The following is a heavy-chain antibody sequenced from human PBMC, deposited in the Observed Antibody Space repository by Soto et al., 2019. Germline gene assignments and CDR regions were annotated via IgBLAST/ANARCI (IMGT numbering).Heavy chain of an antibody. Sequence: PGWSLRLSCAASGFTFSDCSMHWVRQAPGKGLEWVAVISYNGDDKKFADSVKGRFTISRDNSKNTLFLQMNSLRPEDTAVYFCAKDSGRGSADYYFDYWGRGTLVTVSS. CDR2: ISYNGDDK. V-gene: IGHV3-30*18. CDR3: AKDSGRGSADYYFDY. J-gene: IGHJ4*02. D-gene: IGHD3-10*01. CDR1: GFTFSDCS.